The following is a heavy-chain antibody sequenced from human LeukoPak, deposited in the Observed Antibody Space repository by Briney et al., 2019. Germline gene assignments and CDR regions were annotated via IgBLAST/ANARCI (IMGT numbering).Heavy chain of an antibody. CDR3: ASNMNPLYYFDY. Sequence: ASVTVSCKASGYTFTNYYMHWVRQAPGQGLEWMGIINPSGGSTSYAQKFQGRVTMTRDTSTSTVYMELSSLRSEDTAVYYCASNMNPLYYFDYWGQGTLVTVSS. CDR2: INPSGGST. V-gene: IGHV1-46*01. J-gene: IGHJ4*02. D-gene: IGHD1-14*01. CDR1: GYTFTNYY.